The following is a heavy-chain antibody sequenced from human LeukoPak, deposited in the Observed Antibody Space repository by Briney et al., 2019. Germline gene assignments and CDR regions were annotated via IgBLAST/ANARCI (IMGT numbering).Heavy chain of an antibody. CDR2: IYTSGST. J-gene: IGHJ4*02. D-gene: IGHD1-7*01. CDR1: GGSISSYY. CDR3: ARGGVYSWNYVDRGYFDY. V-gene: IGHV4-4*07. Sequence: SETLSLTCTVSGGSISSYYWSWIRQPAGKGLEWIGRIYTSGSTNYNPSLKSRVTMSVDTSKNQFSLKLSSVTAADTAVYYCARGGVYSWNYVDRGYFDYWGQGTLVTVSS.